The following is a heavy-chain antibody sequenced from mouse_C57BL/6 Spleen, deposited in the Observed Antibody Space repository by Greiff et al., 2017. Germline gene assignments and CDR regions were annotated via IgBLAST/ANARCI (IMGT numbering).Heavy chain of an antibody. CDR3: ARARRHLYLMDY. D-gene: IGHD5-1*01. Sequence: EVQGVESGPELVKPGASVKIPCKASGYTFTDYNMDWVKQSHGKSLEWIGDINPNNGGTIYNQKFKGKATLTVDKSSSTAYMELRSLTSEDTAVYYCARARRHLYLMDYWGQGTSVTVSS. J-gene: IGHJ4*01. CDR1: GYTFTDYN. CDR2: INPNNGGT. V-gene: IGHV1-18*01.